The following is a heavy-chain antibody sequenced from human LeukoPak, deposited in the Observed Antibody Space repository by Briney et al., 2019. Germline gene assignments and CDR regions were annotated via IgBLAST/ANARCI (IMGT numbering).Heavy chain of an antibody. Sequence: GGSLRLSCAASGFTFSSSAMSWVRQAPGKGLEWVSSISGSGSGGSTYYADSVKGRFTISRDNSKNTLYLQMNSLRAEDTAVYYCAKSGYNRFDYWGQGTLSPSPQ. J-gene: IGHJ4*02. V-gene: IGHV3-23*01. D-gene: IGHD5-24*01. CDR1: GFTFSSSA. CDR3: AKSGYNRFDY. CDR2: ISGSGSGGST.